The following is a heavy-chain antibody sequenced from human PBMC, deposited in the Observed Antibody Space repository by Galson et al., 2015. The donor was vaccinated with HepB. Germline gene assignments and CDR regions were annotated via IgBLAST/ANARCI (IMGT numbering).Heavy chain of an antibody. V-gene: IGHV3-23*01. CDR2: ITRSGDAE. J-gene: IGHJ4*02. CDR3: VTDRLRTTSPVPIV. D-gene: IGHD1-1*01. CDR1: GFIFSTYA. Sequence: SLRLSCAASGFIFSTYAMTWVRQAPGKDLEWVSLITRSGDAEYYTDSVKGRFTVSRDNSNNTLLLDMYSLRAEDTAIYYCVTDRLRTTSPVPIVWGQGTLVSVSS.